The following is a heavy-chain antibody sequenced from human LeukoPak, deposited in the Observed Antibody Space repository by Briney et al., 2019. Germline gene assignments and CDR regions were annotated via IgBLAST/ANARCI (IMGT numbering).Heavy chain of an antibody. J-gene: IGHJ5*02. Sequence: SETLSLTCAVYGGSFSGYYWSWIRQPPGKGLEWIGEINHSGSTNYNPSLKSRVTISVDTSKNQFSLKLSSVTAADTAVYYCASGPGYCSSTSCYDFFLGWFDPWGQGTLVTVSS. V-gene: IGHV4-34*01. CDR3: ASGPGYCSSTSCYDFFLGWFDP. D-gene: IGHD2-2*01. CDR2: INHSGST. CDR1: GGSFSGYY.